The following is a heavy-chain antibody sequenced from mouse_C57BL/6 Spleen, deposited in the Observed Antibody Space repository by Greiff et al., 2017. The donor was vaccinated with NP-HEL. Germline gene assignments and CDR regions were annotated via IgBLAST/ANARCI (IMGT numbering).Heavy chain of an antibody. D-gene: IGHD2-4*01. CDR2: ISSGSSTI. V-gene: IGHV5-17*01. J-gene: IGHJ2*01. CDR1: GFTFSDYG. Sequence: EVKVVESGGGLVKPGGSLKLSCAASGFTFSDYGMHWVRQAPEKGLEWVAYISSGSSTIYYADTVKGRFTISRDNAKNTLFLQMTSLRSEDTAMYYCARFYDYDAWYFDYWGQGTTLTVSS. CDR3: ARFYDYDAWYFDY.